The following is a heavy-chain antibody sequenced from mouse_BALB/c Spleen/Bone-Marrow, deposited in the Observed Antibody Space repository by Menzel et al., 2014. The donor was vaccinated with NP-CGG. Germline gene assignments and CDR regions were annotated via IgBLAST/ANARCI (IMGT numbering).Heavy chain of an antibody. D-gene: IGHD1-1*01. Sequence: EVQLQQSGAELVKPGASVKLSCTASGFNIKDTYMHWVKQRPEQGLEWIGRIDPANGNTKYDPKFQGKATITADTSSNTAYLQLSSLTSEDTAFYYCASYYYGSSLFAYWGQGTLITVSA. J-gene: IGHJ3*01. CDR2: IDPANGNT. CDR3: ASYYYGSSLFAY. CDR1: GFNIKDTY. V-gene: IGHV14-3*02.